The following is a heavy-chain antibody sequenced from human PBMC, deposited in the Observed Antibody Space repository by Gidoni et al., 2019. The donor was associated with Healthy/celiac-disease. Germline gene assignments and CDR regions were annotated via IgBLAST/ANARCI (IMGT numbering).Heavy chain of an antibody. D-gene: IGHD3-10*01. CDR2: NYYSGST. CDR3: ARAVIWFREGMGFDP. V-gene: IGHV4-30-4*01. Sequence: QVQLQESGPGLVTPSQTLSLTCTVSGGSISSGDYYCSWIRQPPGKGLEWIGDNYYSGSTYYNPSLKSRVTISVDTSKNQFSLKLSSVTAADTAVYYCARAVIWFREGMGFDPWGQGTLVTVSS. CDR1: GGSISSGDYY. J-gene: IGHJ5*02.